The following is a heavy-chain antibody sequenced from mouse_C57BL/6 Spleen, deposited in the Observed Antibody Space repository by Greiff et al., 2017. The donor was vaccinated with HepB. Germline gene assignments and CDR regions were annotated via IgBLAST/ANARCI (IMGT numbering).Heavy chain of an antibody. CDR2: ISGGGGNT. D-gene: IGHD1-1*01. CDR1: GFTFSSYT. V-gene: IGHV5-9*01. CDR3: ARRGLLRSYYFDY. Sequence: EVQLVESGGGLVKPGGSLKLSCAASGFTFSSYTMSWVRQTPVKRLEWVATISGGGGNTYYPDSVKGRFTISRDNAKNTLYLQMSSLRSEDTALYNSARRGLLRSYYFDYWGQGTTLTVSS. J-gene: IGHJ2*01.